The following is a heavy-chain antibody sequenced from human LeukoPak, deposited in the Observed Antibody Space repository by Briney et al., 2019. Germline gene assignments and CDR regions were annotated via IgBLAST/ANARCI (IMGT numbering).Heavy chain of an antibody. CDR2: IYYSGST. J-gene: IGHJ4*02. CDR3: ARHGSAAAGHGYFDY. V-gene: IGHV4-39*01. D-gene: IGHD6-13*01. Sequence: SETLSLTCTVSVGSISSSSYYWDWIRQPPGKGLEWIGSIYYSGSTYYNPSLKSRVTIAVDTSKNQFSLDLTSVTAADTAVYYCARHGSAAAGHGYFDYWGQGTLVTVSS. CDR1: VGSISSSSYY.